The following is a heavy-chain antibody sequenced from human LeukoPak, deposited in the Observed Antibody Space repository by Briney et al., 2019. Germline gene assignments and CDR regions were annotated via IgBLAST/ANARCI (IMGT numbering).Heavy chain of an antibody. D-gene: IGHD2-8*02. CDR1: GFTFSSYE. CDR3: AKGLVARVSHYMNV. V-gene: IGHV3-43*01. CDR2: ISWDGGTT. Sequence: PGGSLRLSCVGDGFTFSSYEMNWVRQAPGKGLEWVSLISWDGGTTYYADSVKRRFTVSRVDSKNSLYLQMNSLRPDDTALYYCAKGLVARVSHYMNVWGKGTTVTVSS. J-gene: IGHJ6*03.